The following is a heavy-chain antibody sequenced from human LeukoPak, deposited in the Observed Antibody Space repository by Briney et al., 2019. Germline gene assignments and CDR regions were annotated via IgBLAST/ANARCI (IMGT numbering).Heavy chain of an antibody. D-gene: IGHD3-10*01. CDR2: ITYLDHNT. V-gene: IGHV3-21*01. CDR1: GFIFSSYS. Sequence: GGSLRLSCEASGFIFSSYSMSWVRQAPGKGLEWVSTITYLDHNTYYADSVKGRFTISRENAKNSLYLQMNSLRAGDTAVYYCARGVFGGFDPWGQGTLVTVSS. CDR3: ARGVFGGFDP. J-gene: IGHJ5*02.